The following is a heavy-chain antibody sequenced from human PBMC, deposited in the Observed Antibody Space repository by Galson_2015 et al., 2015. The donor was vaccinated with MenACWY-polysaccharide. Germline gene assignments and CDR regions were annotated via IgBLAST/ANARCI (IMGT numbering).Heavy chain of an antibody. CDR2: IFYSGST. V-gene: IGHV4-59*01. D-gene: IGHD5-18*01. J-gene: IGHJ4*02. CDR3: ARSPGGYSSGGQIDY. Sequence: SETLSLTCSVSGGSLTAYYWAWIRQPPGKGLEWIGCIFYSGSTKYSPSLNSRVTISVDTSNNQFSLKLSSVTAADTAVYYCARSPGGYSSGGQIDYWGQGTLVTVSS. CDR1: GGSLTAYY.